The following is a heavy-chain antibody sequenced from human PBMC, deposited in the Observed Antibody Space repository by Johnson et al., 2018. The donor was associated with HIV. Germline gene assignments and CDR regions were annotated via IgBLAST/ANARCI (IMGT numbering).Heavy chain of an antibody. CDR3: ARVSSSSSFDAFDI. V-gene: IGHV3-66*02. D-gene: IGHD6-6*01. J-gene: IGHJ3*02. Sequence: VQLVESGGGLVQPGGSLRLSCASGFTVSTNYMRWVRQAPGKGLEWVSVIYSGGSTYYADSVKGRFTISRDSSKNTLYLQMNSLRAEDTAVYYCARVSSSSSFDAFDIWGQGTMVTVSS. CDR2: IYSGGST. CDR1: GFTVSTNY.